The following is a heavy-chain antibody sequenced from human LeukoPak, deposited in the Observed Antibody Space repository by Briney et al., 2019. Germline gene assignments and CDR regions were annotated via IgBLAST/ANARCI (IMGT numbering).Heavy chain of an antibody. Sequence: GASVKVSCKASGGTFSSCAISWVRQAPGQGLEWMGGIIPIFGTANYAQKFQGRVTITADESTSTAYMELSSLRSEDTAVYYCARARGSPYDSSGYVDYWGQGTLVTVSS. D-gene: IGHD3-22*01. CDR3: ARARGSPYDSSGYVDY. J-gene: IGHJ4*02. CDR2: IIPIFGTA. CDR1: GGTFSSCA. V-gene: IGHV1-69*13.